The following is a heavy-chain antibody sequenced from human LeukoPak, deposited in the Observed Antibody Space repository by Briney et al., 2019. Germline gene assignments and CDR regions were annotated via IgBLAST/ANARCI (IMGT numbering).Heavy chain of an antibody. CDR2: INHSGST. CDR3: ARVSTSTGFDP. CDR1: GGSFSGYY. Sequence: SETLSLTCAVYGGSFSGYYWSWIRQPPGKGLEWIGEINHSGSTNYNPSLKSRVTISVDTSKNHFSLKLSSVTAADTAVYYCARVSTSTGFDPWGQGTLVTVSS. J-gene: IGHJ5*02. V-gene: IGHV4-34*01.